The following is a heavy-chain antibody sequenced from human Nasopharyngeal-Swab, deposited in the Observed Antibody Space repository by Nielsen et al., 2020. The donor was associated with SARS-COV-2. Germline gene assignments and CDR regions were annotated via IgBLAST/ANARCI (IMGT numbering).Heavy chain of an antibody. CDR3: AHDGYNYYYYGMDV. V-gene: IGHV1-69*04. D-gene: IGHD5-24*01. Sequence: SVKVSCKASGYTFTSYDISWVRQAPGQGLEWMGRIIPILGIANYAQKFQGRVTITADKSTSTAYMELSSLRSEDTAVYYCAHDGYNYYYYGMDVWGQGTTVTVSS. J-gene: IGHJ6*02. CDR1: GYTFTSYD. CDR2: IIPILGIA.